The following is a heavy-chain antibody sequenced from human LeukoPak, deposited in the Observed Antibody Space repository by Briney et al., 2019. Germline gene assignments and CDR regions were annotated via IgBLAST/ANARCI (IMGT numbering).Heavy chain of an antibody. CDR2: ISGSGGST. V-gene: IGHV3-23*01. J-gene: IGHJ5*02. CDR3: AKGLQGYDFWSGYPDGGRAGNWFDP. D-gene: IGHD3-3*01. Sequence: GGSLRLSCAASGFTFSSYAMSWVRQAPGKGLEWVSAISGSGGSTYYADSVKGRFTISRDNSKNTLYLQMNSLRAEDTAVYYCAKGLQGYDFWSGYPDGGRAGNWFDPWGRGTLVTVSS. CDR1: GFTFSSYA.